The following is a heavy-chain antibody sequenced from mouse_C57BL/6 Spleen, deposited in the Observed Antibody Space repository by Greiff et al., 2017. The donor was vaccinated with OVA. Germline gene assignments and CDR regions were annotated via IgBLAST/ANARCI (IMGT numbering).Heavy chain of an antibody. CDR1: GFTFSSYA. V-gene: IGHV5-9-1*02. Sequence: EVQVVESGEGLVKPGGSLKLSCAASGFTFSSYAMSWVRQTPEKRLEWVAYISSGGDYIYYADTVKGRFTISRDNARNTLYLQLSSLKSEDTAMYYCTINIGISYPFDYWGQGTTLTVSS. CDR3: TINIGISYPFDY. D-gene: IGHD1-1*01. CDR2: ISSGGDYI. J-gene: IGHJ2*01.